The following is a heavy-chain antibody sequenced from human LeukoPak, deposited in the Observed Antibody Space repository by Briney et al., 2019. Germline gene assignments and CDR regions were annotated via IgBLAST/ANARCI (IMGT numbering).Heavy chain of an antibody. J-gene: IGHJ3*02. D-gene: IGHD6-19*01. CDR3: AREFRQWAFDI. Sequence: GGSLRLSCAASGFTVSSNYMSWVRRAPGKGLEWVSVIYSGGSTYYADSVKGRFTISRDNSKNTLYLQMNSLRAEDTAVYYCAREFRQWAFDIWGQGTMVIVSS. CDR2: IYSGGST. V-gene: IGHV3-53*01. CDR1: GFTVSSNY.